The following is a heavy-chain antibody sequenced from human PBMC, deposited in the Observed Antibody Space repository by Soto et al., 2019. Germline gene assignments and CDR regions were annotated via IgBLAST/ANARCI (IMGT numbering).Heavy chain of an antibody. CDR2: IYYSGST. CDR1: GGSISSYY. V-gene: IGHV4-59*01. J-gene: IGHJ3*02. D-gene: IGHD3-10*01. CDR3: ARDEGAMVRGVIGAFDI. Sequence: SETLSLTCTVSGGSISSYYWSWIRQPPGKGLEWIGYIYYSGSTNYNPSLKSRVTISVDTSKNQFSLKLSSVTAADTAVYYCARDEGAMVRGVIGAFDIWGQGTMVT.